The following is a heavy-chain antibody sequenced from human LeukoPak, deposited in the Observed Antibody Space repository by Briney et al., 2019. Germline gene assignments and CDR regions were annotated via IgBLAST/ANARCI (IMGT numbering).Heavy chain of an antibody. J-gene: IGHJ6*03. V-gene: IGHV4-4*07. D-gene: IGHD5-18*01. Sequence: PSETLSLTCTVSGGSISSYYWSWIRQPAGKALEWLGRIHTSGSTNYNPSLKSRVTISRDSAKNQFSLKLSSVTAADTAVYYCARESRYTYGPGYYYMGVWGKGTTVTVSS. CDR3: ARESRYTYGPGYYYMGV. CDR1: GGSISSYY. CDR2: IHTSGST.